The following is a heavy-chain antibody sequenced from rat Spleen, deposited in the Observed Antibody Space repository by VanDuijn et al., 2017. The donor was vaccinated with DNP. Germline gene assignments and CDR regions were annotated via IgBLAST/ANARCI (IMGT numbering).Heavy chain of an antibody. Sequence: EVKLVESGGGLVQPGESLKLSCTASGFNFNDYWMGWVRQAPGKGLEWIGEINKDSRTIKYSPSLKDKFTISRDNVQNTLYLQMNKLGSEDTAIYYCVREDKGVDAWGQGASVTVSS. V-gene: IGHV4-2*01. CDR3: VREDKGVDA. J-gene: IGHJ4*01. CDR1: GFNFNDYW. D-gene: IGHD2-2*01. CDR2: INKDSRTI.